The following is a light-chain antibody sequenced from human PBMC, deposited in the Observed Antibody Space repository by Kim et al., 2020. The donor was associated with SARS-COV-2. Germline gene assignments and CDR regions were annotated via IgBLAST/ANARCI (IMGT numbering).Light chain of an antibody. J-gene: IGKJ1*01. CDR2: DAF. Sequence: SLSPGERATLSCRAGQSVSTFLAWYQLKPGQAPRLLIYDAFNRATGIPARFTGSGSGTDFTLTISTLEPEDSAVYYCQQRTNWPWTFGQGTKLEI. V-gene: IGKV3-11*01. CDR3: QQRTNWPWT. CDR1: QSVSTF.